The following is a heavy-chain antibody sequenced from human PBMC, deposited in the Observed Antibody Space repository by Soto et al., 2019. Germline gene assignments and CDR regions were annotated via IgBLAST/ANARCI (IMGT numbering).Heavy chain of an antibody. J-gene: IGHJ4*02. D-gene: IGHD2-15*01. CDR1: GYTFSSYA. CDR2: IIPIFGTA. CDR3: ARYNCSGGSCYSLFDY. Sequence: QVQLVQSGAEVKKPGASVKVSCKASGYTFSSYAISWVRQAPGQGLEWMGGIIPIFGTANYAQKFQGRVTITADKSTSTAYMELSSLRSEDTAVYYCARYNCSGGSCYSLFDYWGQGTLVTVSS. V-gene: IGHV1-69*06.